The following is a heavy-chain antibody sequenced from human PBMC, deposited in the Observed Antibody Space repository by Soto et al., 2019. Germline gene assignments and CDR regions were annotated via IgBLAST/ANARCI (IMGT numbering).Heavy chain of an antibody. CDR2: ISGSGGST. V-gene: IGHV3-23*01. J-gene: IGHJ6*03. Sequence: GGSLRLSCAASGFTFSSYAMSWVRQAPGKGLEWVSAISGSGGSTYYADSVKGRFTISRDNSKNTLYLQMNSLRAEDTAVYYCAKDGLSYDYSNPYYYHYYMDVCGEGTTVTVSS. D-gene: IGHD4-4*01. CDR1: GFTFSSYA. CDR3: AKDGLSYDYSNPYYYHYYMDV.